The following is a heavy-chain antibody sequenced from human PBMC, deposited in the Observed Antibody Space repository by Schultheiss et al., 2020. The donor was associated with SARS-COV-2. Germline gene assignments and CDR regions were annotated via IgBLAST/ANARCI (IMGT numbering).Heavy chain of an antibody. CDR3: ARRLSNFDI. CDR2: MNPNSGNT. Sequence: ASVKVSCKASGGTFSSYAISWVRQAPGQGLEWMGWMNPNSGNTGYAQKFQGRVTMTRDTSISTAYMELSRLRSEDTAVYYCARRLSNFDIWGQGTMVTVSS. V-gene: IGHV1-8*02. CDR1: GGTFSSYA. J-gene: IGHJ3*02. D-gene: IGHD6-19*01.